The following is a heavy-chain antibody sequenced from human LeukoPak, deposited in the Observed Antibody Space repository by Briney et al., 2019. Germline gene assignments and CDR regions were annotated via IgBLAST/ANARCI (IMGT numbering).Heavy chain of an antibody. CDR1: GGSISSSSYY. D-gene: IGHD3-22*01. Sequence: SETLSLTCTVSGGSISSSSYYWGWIRQPPGKGLEWIGSIYYSGSTYYNPSLKSRVTISVDTSKNQFSLKLSSVTAADTAVYYCAYSSGYQKAVDYWGQGTLVTVSS. V-gene: IGHV4-39*07. CDR3: AYSSGYQKAVDY. CDR2: IYYSGST. J-gene: IGHJ4*02.